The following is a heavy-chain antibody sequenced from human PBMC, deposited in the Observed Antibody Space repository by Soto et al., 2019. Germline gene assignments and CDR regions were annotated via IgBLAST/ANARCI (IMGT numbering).Heavy chain of an antibody. CDR3: ARTSYCGGDCWGAFDI. J-gene: IGHJ3*02. CDR2: IIPIFGTA. Sequence: SVKVCCKASGGTFSSYAISWVRQAPGQGLEWMGGIIPIFGTANYAQKFQGRVTITADESTSTAYMELSSLRSEDTAVYYCARTSYCGGDCWGAFDIWGQGTMVTVSS. CDR1: GGTFSSYA. D-gene: IGHD2-21*02. V-gene: IGHV1-69*13.